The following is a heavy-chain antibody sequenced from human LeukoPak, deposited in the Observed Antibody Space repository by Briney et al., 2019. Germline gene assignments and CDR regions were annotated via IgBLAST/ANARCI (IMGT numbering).Heavy chain of an antibody. CDR3: ARDPIDPDYGDYGLFDY. CDR1: GFTFDDYA. V-gene: IGHV3-9*01. D-gene: IGHD4-17*01. Sequence: GGSLRLSCAASGFTFDDYAMHWVRQAPGKGLEWVSGISWNSGSIGYADSVKGRFTISRDNAKNSLYLQLNSLRAEDTAVYYCARDPIDPDYGDYGLFDYWGQGTLVTVSS. J-gene: IGHJ4*02. CDR2: ISWNSGSI.